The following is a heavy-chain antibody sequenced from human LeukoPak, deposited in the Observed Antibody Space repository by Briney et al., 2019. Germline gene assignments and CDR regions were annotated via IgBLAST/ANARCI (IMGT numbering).Heavy chain of an antibody. CDR2: INPNSGGT. V-gene: IGHV1-2*02. D-gene: IGHD3-3*01. CDR1: GYTFIGYY. CDR3: ARGGQYDPFSY. Sequence: ASVKVSCKASGYTFIGYYMHWVRQAPGQGLEWMGWINPNSGGTNYAQKFQGRVTMTRDTSISTAYMGLSRLRPDDTAVHYCARGGQYDPFSYWGQGTLVTVSS. J-gene: IGHJ4*02.